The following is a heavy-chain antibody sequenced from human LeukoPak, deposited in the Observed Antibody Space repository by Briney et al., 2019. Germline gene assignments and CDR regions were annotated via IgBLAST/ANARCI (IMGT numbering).Heavy chain of an antibody. CDR1: GYTFTGYY. CDR2: INPNSGGT. Sequence: GASVKVSCKASGYTFTGYYMHWVRQAPGQGLEWMGWINPNSGGTNYAQKFQGRVTMTRDTSISTAYMELSRLRSDDTAVYYCARDLGYAPYCYYYYMDVWGKGTTVTVSS. D-gene: IGHD2-15*01. V-gene: IGHV1-2*02. CDR3: ARDLGYAPYCYYYYMDV. J-gene: IGHJ6*03.